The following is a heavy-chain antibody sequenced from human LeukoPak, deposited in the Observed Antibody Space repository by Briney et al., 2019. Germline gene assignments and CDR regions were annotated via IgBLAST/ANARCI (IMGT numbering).Heavy chain of an antibody. D-gene: IGHD3-16*01. Sequence: SQTLSLTCTVSGGSISSDGYYWSCIRQHPGKGLEWIGYIYYSGSTYYNPSLKSRVTISVETSKNQFSLKRSSVTAADTAVYYCARSYYDYVWGSYYNGYYFDYWGQGTLVTVSS. J-gene: IGHJ4*02. CDR1: GGSISSDGYY. V-gene: IGHV4-31*03. CDR3: ARSYYDYVWGSYYNGYYFDY. CDR2: IYYSGST.